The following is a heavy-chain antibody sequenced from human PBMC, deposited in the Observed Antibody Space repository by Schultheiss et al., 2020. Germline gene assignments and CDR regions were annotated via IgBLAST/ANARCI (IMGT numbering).Heavy chain of an antibody. D-gene: IGHD2-21*01. J-gene: IGHJ5*02. CDR2: ISWNSGST. Sequence: GGSLRLSCAASGFTFDDYAMHWVRQAPGKGLEWVSGISWNSGSTSYADSVKGRFTISRDNAKNTLYLQMNSLRAEDTAVYYCARGRIVYCGGDCQNNWFDPWGQGTLVTVSS. CDR1: GFTFDDYA. CDR3: ARGRIVYCGGDCQNNWFDP. V-gene: IGHV3-9*01.